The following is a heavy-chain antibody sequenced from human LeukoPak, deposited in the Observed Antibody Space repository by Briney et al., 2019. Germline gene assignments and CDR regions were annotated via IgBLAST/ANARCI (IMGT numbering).Heavy chain of an antibody. D-gene: IGHD6-13*01. J-gene: IGHJ4*02. CDR3: ARDSGSSWFVY. CDR2: IYYSGST. Sequence: PSETLSLTCTVSGGSISSYYWSWIRQPPGKGLEWIGYIYYSGSTNYNPSLKSRVTISVDTSKNQFSLKLSSVTAADTAVYYCARDSGSSWFVYWGQRTLVTVSS. CDR1: GGSISSYY. V-gene: IGHV4-59*12.